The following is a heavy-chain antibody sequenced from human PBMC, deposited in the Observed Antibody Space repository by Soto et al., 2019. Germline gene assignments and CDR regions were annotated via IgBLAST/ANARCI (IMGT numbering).Heavy chain of an antibody. J-gene: IGHJ4*02. CDR1: GFTFSSYA. Sequence: PGGYLRLSCAASGFTFSSYAMHWVRQAPGKGLEWVAVISYDGSNKYYADSVKGRFTISRDNSKNTLYLQMNSLRAEDTAVYYCARVGVVVPAAISTIFGVAPFDYWGQGTLVNVSS. D-gene: IGHD2-2*02. CDR2: ISYDGSNK. CDR3: ARVGVVVPAAISTIFGVAPFDY. V-gene: IGHV3-30-3*01.